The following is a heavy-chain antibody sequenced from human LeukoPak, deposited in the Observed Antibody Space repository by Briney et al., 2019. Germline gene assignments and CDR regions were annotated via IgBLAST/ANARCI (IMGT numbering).Heavy chain of an antibody. Sequence: GGSLRLSCAASGFAFSSYAMHWVRQAPGKGLEYVSAISSNGGSTYYANSVKGRFTISRDNSKNTLYLQMGSLRAEDMAVYYCARGEQLWTYFDYWGQGTLVTVSS. CDR2: ISSNGGST. CDR3: ARGEQLWTYFDY. D-gene: IGHD5-18*01. J-gene: IGHJ4*02. CDR1: GFAFSSYA. V-gene: IGHV3-64*01.